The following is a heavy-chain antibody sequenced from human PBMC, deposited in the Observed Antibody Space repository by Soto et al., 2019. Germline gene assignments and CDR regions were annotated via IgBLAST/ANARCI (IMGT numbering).Heavy chain of an antibody. CDR1: VGSFSGYY. J-gene: IGHJ6*02. D-gene: IGHD3-3*01. CDR3: ARRRGYDFWSGYYYGMDV. V-gene: IGHV4-34*01. CDR2: INHSGST. Sequence: PSETLSLTCAVYVGSFSGYYWGWIRQPPGKGLEWIGEINHSGSTNYNPSLKSRVTISVDTSKNQFSLKLSSVTAADTAVYYCARRRGYDFWSGYYYGMDVWGQGTTVTAP.